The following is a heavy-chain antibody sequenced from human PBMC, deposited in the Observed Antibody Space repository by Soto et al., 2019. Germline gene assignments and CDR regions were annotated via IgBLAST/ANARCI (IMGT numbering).Heavy chain of an antibody. Sequence: QITLNECGPTLVKPTQTLTLTCTFSGFSLTTSGVGVGWIRQSPGKAPEWLALIYWDDDKRYSPSLKSRLTITKDTSKNQVVLTMANLDPADTATYYCAHRVLRTVFGLVTTTAIYYDFWVQGTPVAVSS. CDR1: GFSLTTSGVG. J-gene: IGHJ4*02. V-gene: IGHV2-5*02. CDR3: AHRVLRTVFGLVTTTAIYYDF. D-gene: IGHD3-3*01. CDR2: IYWDDDK.